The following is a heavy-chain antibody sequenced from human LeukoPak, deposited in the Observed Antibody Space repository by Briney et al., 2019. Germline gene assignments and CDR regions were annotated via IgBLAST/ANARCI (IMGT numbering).Heavy chain of an antibody. D-gene: IGHD5-18*01. CDR3: AKDLLAMVGYMDV. J-gene: IGHJ6*03. Sequence: GGSLRLSCAASGFTFSSYSMNWVRQAPGKGLEWVAFIRYDGSNKYYADSVKGRFTISRDNSKNTLYLQMTSLRAEDTAMYYCAKDLLAMVGYMDVWGKGTTVTVSS. CDR2: IRYDGSNK. V-gene: IGHV3-30*02. CDR1: GFTFSSYS.